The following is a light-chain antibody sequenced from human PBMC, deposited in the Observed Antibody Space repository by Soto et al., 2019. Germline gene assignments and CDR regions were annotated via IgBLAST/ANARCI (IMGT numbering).Light chain of an antibody. CDR1: SSNIGSNT. J-gene: IGLJ1*01. Sequence: QSALTQPPSASGTSGQRVTISCPGSSSNIGSNTVNWYQQLPGTAPKLLIYSNNERPSGVPDRFSGSKSGTSASLAISGLQSEDEADFYCAAWDDSLNAYVIGTGTKVTVL. V-gene: IGLV1-44*01. CDR2: SNN. CDR3: AAWDDSLNAYV.